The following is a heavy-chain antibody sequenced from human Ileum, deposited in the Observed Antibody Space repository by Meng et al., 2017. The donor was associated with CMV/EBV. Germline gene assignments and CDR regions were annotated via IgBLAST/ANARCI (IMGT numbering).Heavy chain of an antibody. Sequence: GESLKISCAASGFTFSSYAMHWVRQAPGKGLEWVAVISYDGSNKYYADSVKGRFTISRDNSKNTLYLQMNSLRAEDTTVYYCARDQEKDDYSNYYYYYYGMDVWGQGTTVTVSS. D-gene: IGHD4-11*01. V-gene: IGHV3-30-3*01. CDR2: ISYDGSNK. CDR1: GFTFSSYA. J-gene: IGHJ6*02. CDR3: ARDQEKDDYSNYYYYYYGMDV.